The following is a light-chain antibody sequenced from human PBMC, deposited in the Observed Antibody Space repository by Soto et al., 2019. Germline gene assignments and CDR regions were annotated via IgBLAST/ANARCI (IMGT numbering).Light chain of an antibody. CDR2: AVN. Sequence: QSALTQPRSVSGSPGQSVTISCIGTSSDVGGYNYVSWYQQHPGKAPKLLIYAVNMRPSGVPDRFSGSKSGNTASLTISGLQAEDEADYSCCSYAGSYTWVFGGGTKLTVL. J-gene: IGLJ3*02. CDR1: SSDVGGYNY. CDR3: CSYAGSYTWV. V-gene: IGLV2-11*01.